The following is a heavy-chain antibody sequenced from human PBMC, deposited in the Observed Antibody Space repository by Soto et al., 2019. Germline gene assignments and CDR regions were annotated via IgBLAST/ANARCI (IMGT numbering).Heavy chain of an antibody. CDR3: VAGPDHAKSAY. V-gene: IGHV4-59*01. J-gene: IGHJ4*01. Sequence: SETLSLTCTVSGGSTSRYYWSWIRQPPGKGLEWIGYSHCHGSAGSNPSLTNRVTISVDTSKRQFSLRLNSVTAADTAVYYCVAGPDHAKSAYWGQGTLVTVSS. CDR1: GGSTSRYY. CDR2: SHCHGSA.